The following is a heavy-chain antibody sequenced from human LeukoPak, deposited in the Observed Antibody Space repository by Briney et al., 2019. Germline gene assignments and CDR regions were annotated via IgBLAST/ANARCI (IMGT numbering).Heavy chain of an antibody. CDR2: ISSSSKYI. CDR3: AREGIAGYYFDY. J-gene: IGHJ4*02. V-gene: IGHV3-21*01. D-gene: IGHD6-13*01. CDR1: GFTFSSNL. Sequence: GGSLRLSCAASGFTFSSNLMHWVRQAPGKGLEWVSSISSSSKYIYYADSMKGRFTISRDNAKSSLYLQMNSLRAEDTAVYYCAREGIAGYYFDYWGQGTLITVSS.